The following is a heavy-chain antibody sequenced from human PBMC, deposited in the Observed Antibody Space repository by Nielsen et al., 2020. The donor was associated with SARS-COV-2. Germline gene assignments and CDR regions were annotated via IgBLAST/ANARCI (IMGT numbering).Heavy chain of an antibody. D-gene: IGHD2/OR15-2a*01. J-gene: IGHJ6*03. CDR1: GYTFTSYA. V-gene: IGHV1-69*13. CDR2: IIPIFGTA. Sequence: SVKVSCKASGYTFTSYAISWVRQAPGQGLEWMGGIIPIFGTANYAQKFQGRVTITADESTSTAYMELSSLRSEDTAVYYCARAYFYYYYYYMDVWGKGTTVTVSS. CDR3: ARAYFYYYYYYMDV.